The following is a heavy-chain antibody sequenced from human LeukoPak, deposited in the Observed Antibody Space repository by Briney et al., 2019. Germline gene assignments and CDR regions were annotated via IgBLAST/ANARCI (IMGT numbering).Heavy chain of an antibody. CDR1: GFTFNSYS. V-gene: IGHV3-21*01. Sequence: GGPLRLSCAASGFTFNSYSMNWVRQAPGEAREGGSSISGSSSYIYYTGSVKGRFTISRDNDKNSLDLKMNSRRAEDRAMYYCAREGFYGEYYFDYWGQGTLVTVSS. J-gene: IGHJ4*02. CDR3: AREGFYGEYYFDY. D-gene: IGHD2/OR15-2a*01. CDR2: ISGSSSYI.